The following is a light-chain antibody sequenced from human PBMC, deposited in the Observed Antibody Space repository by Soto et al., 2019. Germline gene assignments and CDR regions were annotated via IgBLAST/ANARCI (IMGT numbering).Light chain of an antibody. CDR2: EVS. J-gene: IGLJ2*01. CDR1: SSDVGSYNR. Sequence: QSALTQPPSVSGSPGQSVTISCTGTSSDVGSYNRVSWYQQPPGTAPKLMIYEVSNRPSGVPDRFSGSKSGNTASLTISGLLTDDEADYFCSSFTSSTTLVFGGGTKLTVL. V-gene: IGLV2-18*02. CDR3: SSFTSSTTLV.